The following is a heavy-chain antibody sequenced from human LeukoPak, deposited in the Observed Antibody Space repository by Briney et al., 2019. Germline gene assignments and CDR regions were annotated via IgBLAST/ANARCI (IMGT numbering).Heavy chain of an antibody. CDR3: ARVGEDGYNYGGGCFDS. CDR2: LYHSGSS. Sequence: SETLSLTCIVSGASLSHYYWSWIRQPPGKGLEWVGYLYHSGSSRFNPSLESRVTIAVDTSKNQFSLNLTSVTAADTALYYCARVGEDGYNYGGGCFDSWGQGALVTVSS. D-gene: IGHD5-24*01. CDR1: GASLSHYY. V-gene: IGHV4-59*01. J-gene: IGHJ4*02.